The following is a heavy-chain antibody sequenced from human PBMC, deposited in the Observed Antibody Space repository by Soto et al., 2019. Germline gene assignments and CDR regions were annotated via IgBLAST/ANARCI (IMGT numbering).Heavy chain of an antibody. V-gene: IGHV1-2*02. CDR3: GRGRSGQLVVFY. J-gene: IGHJ4*02. D-gene: IGHD1-26*01. CDR2: IGPESGAT. CDR1: GYTFTGHY. Sequence: ASVNVSCKASGYTFTGHYIHWVRQAPEQGPEWMGEIGPESGATRYAQKFQGRVTMSRDTSITTVYMELNNLSPDDTAVYYCGRGRSGQLVVFYWGQGTPVTVSS.